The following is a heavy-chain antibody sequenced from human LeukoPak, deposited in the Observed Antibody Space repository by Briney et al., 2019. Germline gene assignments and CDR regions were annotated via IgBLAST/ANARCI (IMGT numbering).Heavy chain of an antibody. J-gene: IGHJ4*02. CDR1: GFTFDDYA. Sequence: GGSLRLSCAASGFTFDDYATHWVRQAPGKGLEWVSGISWNSGSIGYADSVKGRFTISRDNAKNSLYLQMNSLRAEDTALYYCAKVGYGDYGFYDYWGQGTLVTVSS. V-gene: IGHV3-9*01. CDR3: AKVGYGDYGFYDY. CDR2: ISWNSGSI. D-gene: IGHD4-17*01.